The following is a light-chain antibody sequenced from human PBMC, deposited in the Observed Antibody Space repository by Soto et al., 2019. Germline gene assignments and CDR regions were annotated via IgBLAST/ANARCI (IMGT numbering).Light chain of an antibody. CDR3: QRYYGTPIT. CDR1: QSVLSSSNNKNY. V-gene: IGKV4-1*01. Sequence: TVMTQSPDSLAVSLGERATINCKSSQSVLSSSNNKNYLAWYQQKPGQPPKLLIYWASARESGVPDRFSGSGSGTDFTLTISSLQAEDVAVYYCQRYYGTPITFGQGTRLEIK. J-gene: IGKJ5*01. CDR2: WAS.